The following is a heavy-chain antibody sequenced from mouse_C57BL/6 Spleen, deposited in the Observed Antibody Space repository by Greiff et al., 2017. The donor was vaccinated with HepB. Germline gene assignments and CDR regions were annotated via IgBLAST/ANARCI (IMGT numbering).Heavy chain of an antibody. D-gene: IGHD3-2*02. CDR2: IHPSDSDT. Sequence: QVQLKQPGAELVKPGASVKVSCKASGYTFTSYWMHWVKQRPGQGLEWIGRIHPSDSDTNYNQKFKGKATLTVDKSSSTAYMQLSSLTSEDSAVYYCARSSGYLLHDYWGQGTSVTVSS. CDR1: GYTFTSYW. CDR3: ARSSGYLLHDY. J-gene: IGHJ4*01. V-gene: IGHV1-74*01.